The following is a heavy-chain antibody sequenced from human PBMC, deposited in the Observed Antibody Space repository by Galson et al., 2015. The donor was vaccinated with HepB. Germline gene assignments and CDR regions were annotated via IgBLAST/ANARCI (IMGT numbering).Heavy chain of an antibody. J-gene: IGHJ3*02. D-gene: IGHD4-17*01. CDR1: GFTFTSSA. CDR2: IVVGSGNT. V-gene: IGHV1-58*01. Sequence: SVKVSCKASGFTFTSSAVQWVRQARGQRLEWIGWIVVGSGNTNYAQKFQERVTITRDMSTSTAYMELSSLRSEDTAAYYCAALSGGTVTTIEAFDIWGQGTMVTVSS. CDR3: AALSGGTVTTIEAFDI.